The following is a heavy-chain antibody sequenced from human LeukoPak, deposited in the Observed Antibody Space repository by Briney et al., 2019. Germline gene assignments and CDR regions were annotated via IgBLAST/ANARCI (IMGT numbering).Heavy chain of an antibody. Sequence: PGGSLRLSCAASGFTVSSNYMSWVRQAPGKGLEWVSVIYSGGSTYYADSVKGRFTISRDNSKNTLYLQMNSLRAEDTAVYYCASHYYDSSGYYREYYFDYWGPGTLVTVSS. J-gene: IGHJ4*02. V-gene: IGHV3-53*01. CDR3: ASHYYDSSGYYREYYFDY. CDR2: IYSGGST. D-gene: IGHD3-22*01. CDR1: GFTVSSNY.